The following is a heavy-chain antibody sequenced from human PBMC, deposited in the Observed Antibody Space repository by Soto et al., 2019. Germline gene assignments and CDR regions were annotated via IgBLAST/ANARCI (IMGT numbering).Heavy chain of an antibody. CDR3: AKDNYYGSGSYYNGRDWFDP. V-gene: IGHV3-23*01. CDR1: GFTFSSYA. D-gene: IGHD3-10*01. Sequence: GGFLRLSCAASGFTFSSYAISWVRQAPGKGLEWVSAISVSGGSTYYADSVKGRFTISRDNSENTLYLQMNSLRAEDTAVYYCAKDNYYGSGSYYNGRDWFDPWGQGTLVTVSS. J-gene: IGHJ5*02. CDR2: ISVSGGST.